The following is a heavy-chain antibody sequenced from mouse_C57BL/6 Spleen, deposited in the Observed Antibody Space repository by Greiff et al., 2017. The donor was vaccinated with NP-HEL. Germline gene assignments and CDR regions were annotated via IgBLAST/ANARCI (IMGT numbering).Heavy chain of an antibody. J-gene: IGHJ4*01. D-gene: IGHD2-12*01. CDR1: GYTFTSYW. CDR2: IHPSDSDT. Sequence: VQLQQSGAELVKPGASVKVSCKASGYTFTSYWMHWVKQRPGQGLEWIGRIHPSDSDTNYNQKFKGKATLTVDKSSSTAYMQLSSLTSEDSAVYYCAIPTIVPYYAMDYWGQGTSVTVSS. CDR3: AIPTIVPYYAMDY. V-gene: IGHV1-74*01.